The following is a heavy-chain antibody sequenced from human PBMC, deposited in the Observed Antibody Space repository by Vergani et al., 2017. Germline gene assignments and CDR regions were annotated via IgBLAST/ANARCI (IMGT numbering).Heavy chain of an antibody. CDR3: AKDQYSSSVD. D-gene: IGHD6-13*01. CDR2: ISYDGSNK. V-gene: IGHV3-30*18. J-gene: IGHJ4*02. Sequence: QVQLVESGGGVVQPGRSLRLSCAASGFTFSSYGMHWVRQAPGKGLEWVAVISYDGSNKYYADSVKGRFTISRDNAKNSLYLQMNSLRAEDTALYYCAKDQYSSSVDWGQGTLVTVSS. CDR1: GFTFSSYG.